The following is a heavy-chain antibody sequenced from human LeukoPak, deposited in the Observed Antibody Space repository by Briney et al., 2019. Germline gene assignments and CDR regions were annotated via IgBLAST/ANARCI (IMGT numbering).Heavy chain of an antibody. D-gene: IGHD6-13*01. CDR1: GFTFSSYS. CDR3: AREVTSRAGADWFDP. Sequence: PGGSLRLSCAASGFTFSSYSMNWVRQAPGKGLEWVSYISSSSSTIYYADSVKGRFTISRDNAKNSPYLQMNSLRAEDTAVYYCAREVTSRAGADWFDPWGQGTLVTVSS. CDR2: ISSSSSTI. J-gene: IGHJ5*02. V-gene: IGHV3-48*01.